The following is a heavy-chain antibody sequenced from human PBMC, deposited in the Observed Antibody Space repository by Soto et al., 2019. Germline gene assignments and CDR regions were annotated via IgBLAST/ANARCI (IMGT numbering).Heavy chain of an antibody. V-gene: IGHV3-49*03. J-gene: IGHJ4*02. CDR3: SRSGGYRPFDY. CDR1: GFTFGDFA. Sequence: GGSLRLSCTASGFTFGDFAMSWFRQAPGKGLEWVSFIGSKLDGWTTEYGASVKGRVTISRDDSKRIAYLQMISLKTDDTGVYYCSRSGGYRPFDYWGQGALVTVSS. CDR2: IGSKLDGWTT. D-gene: IGHD2-8*02.